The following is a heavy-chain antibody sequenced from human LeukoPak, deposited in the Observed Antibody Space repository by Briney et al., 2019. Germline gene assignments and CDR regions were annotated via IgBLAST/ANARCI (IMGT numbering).Heavy chain of an antibody. CDR2: IYYSGST. CDR1: GGSISSGGYY. V-gene: IGHV4-31*03. D-gene: IGHD3-16*01. Sequence: SETLSLTFTVSGGSISSGGYYWSWIRQHPGKGLEWIGYIYYSGSTYYNPSLKSRVTISVDTSKNQFSLKLSSVTAADTAVYYCARGSGGPYYFHYWGQGTLVTVSS. CDR3: ARGSGGPYYFHY. J-gene: IGHJ4*02.